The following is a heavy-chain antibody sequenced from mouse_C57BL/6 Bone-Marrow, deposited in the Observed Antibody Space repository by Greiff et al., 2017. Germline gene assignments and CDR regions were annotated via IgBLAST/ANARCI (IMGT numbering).Heavy chain of an antibody. Sequence: VQGVESGAELARPGASVKLSCKASGYTFTSYGISWVKQRTGQGLEWIGEIYPRCGNTSYNEKFTGKATRTADKSSSTAYMELRSLTSEDSAVYFFARCYYGSSHYWGQGTTLTVSS. D-gene: IGHD1-1*01. J-gene: IGHJ2*01. CDR3: ARCYYGSSHY. CDR2: IYPRCGNT. CDR1: GYTFTSYG. V-gene: IGHV1-81*01.